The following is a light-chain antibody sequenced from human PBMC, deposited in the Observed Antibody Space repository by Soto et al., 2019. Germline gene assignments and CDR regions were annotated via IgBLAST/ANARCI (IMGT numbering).Light chain of an antibody. CDR2: AAS. CDR3: PQSYSTPPT. CDR1: QSISSY. Sequence: DIQMTQSPSSLSASVGDRVTITCRASQSISSYLNWYQQKPGKAPKLLIYAASSLQSGVPSRFSGSGSGRDFTLTISSLQPEDFATYYCPQSYSTPPTFGQGTKVEIX. V-gene: IGKV1-39*01. J-gene: IGKJ1*01.